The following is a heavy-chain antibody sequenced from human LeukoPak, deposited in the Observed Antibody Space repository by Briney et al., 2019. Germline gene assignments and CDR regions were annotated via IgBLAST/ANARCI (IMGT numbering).Heavy chain of an antibody. CDR1: GGSISSYY. D-gene: IGHD2-15*01. J-gene: IGHJ3*02. Sequence: SETLSLTCTVSGGSISSYYWGWIRQPPGKGLEWIGSIYYSGSTYYNPSLKSRVTISVDTSKNQFSLKLSSVTAADTAVYYCARDLKPRYCSGGSCYSGNAFDIWGQGTMVTVSS. CDR3: ARDLKPRYCSGGSCYSGNAFDI. V-gene: IGHV4-39*07. CDR2: IYYSGST.